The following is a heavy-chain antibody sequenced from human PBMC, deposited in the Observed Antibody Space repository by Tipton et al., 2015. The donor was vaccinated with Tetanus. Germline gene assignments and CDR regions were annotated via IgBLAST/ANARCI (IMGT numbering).Heavy chain of an antibody. D-gene: IGHD3-16*01. J-gene: IGHJ6*02. V-gene: IGHV4-59*12. CDR2: VYCSGST. CDR3: ARDHGITWGGMGYYYGMDV. CDR1: GGSMSTYY. Sequence: GLVKPSETLSLTCTVSGGSMSTYYWSWIRQPPGKGLEWIGYVYCSGSTYYNPSLKSRVTISVDTSKNQFSLRLSSVTAADTAVYYCARDHGITWGGMGYYYGMDVWGQGTTVTVSS.